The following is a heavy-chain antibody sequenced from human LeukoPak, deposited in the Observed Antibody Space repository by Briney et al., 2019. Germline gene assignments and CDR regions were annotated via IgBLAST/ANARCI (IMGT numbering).Heavy chain of an antibody. Sequence: GGSLRLSCAASGFTVSSNYMTRVRQAPGKGLEWVSVIYSTGSTYYADSVQGRFTISRHNSKNTLYLQMNGLRPEDTAIYYCARIYDLLTGYSAFGYWGQGTLVTVSS. V-gene: IGHV3-53*04. CDR3: ARIYDLLTGYSAFGY. J-gene: IGHJ4*02. CDR2: IYSTGST. D-gene: IGHD3-9*01. CDR1: GFTVSSNY.